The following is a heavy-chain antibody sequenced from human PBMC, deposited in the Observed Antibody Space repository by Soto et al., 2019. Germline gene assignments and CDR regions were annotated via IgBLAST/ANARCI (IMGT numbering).Heavy chain of an antibody. CDR3: ASGTIYHSYGMDV. V-gene: IGHV1-46*03. D-gene: IGHD2-2*01. J-gene: IGHJ6*02. CDR1: GYTFSSYY. Sequence: ASVKVSCKASGYTFSSYYMNWVRQAPGQGLEWLGIINPSGGYTTYAQRFLGRVTMTSDTSTSTVHMELGSLTSEDTAVYYCASGTIYHSYGMDVWGQGKMVTVSS. CDR2: INPSGGYT.